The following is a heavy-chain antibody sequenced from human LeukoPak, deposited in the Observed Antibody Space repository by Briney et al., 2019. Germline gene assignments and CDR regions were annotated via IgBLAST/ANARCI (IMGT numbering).Heavy chain of an antibody. Sequence: PGGSLRLSCAASGFTFDDYGMSWVRQAPGKGLEWVSSISSSSSYIYYADSVKGRFTISRDNAKNSLYLQMNSLRAEDTAVYYCARSGYSSGLGGDYWGQGTLVTVSS. CDR1: GFTFDDYG. J-gene: IGHJ4*02. V-gene: IGHV3-21*01. CDR2: ISSSSSYI. CDR3: ARSGYSSGLGGDY. D-gene: IGHD6-19*01.